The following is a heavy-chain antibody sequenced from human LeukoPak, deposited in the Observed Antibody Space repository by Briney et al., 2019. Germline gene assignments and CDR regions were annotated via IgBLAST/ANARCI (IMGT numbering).Heavy chain of an antibody. Sequence: GGSLRLSCAASGFTFSSYAMHWVRQAPGKGLEWVAVISYDGSNKYYADSVRGRFTISRDNSKNTLYLQMNSLRAEDTAVYYCARALKSRNSPRDSSGYFNFDYWGQGTLVTVSS. CDR2: ISYDGSNK. CDR3: ARALKSRNSPRDSSGYFNFDY. D-gene: IGHD3-22*01. V-gene: IGHV3-30*01. CDR1: GFTFSSYA. J-gene: IGHJ4*02.